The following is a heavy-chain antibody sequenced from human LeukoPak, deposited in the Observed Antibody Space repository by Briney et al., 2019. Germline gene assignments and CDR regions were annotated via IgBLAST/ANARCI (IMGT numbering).Heavy chain of an antibody. Sequence: GGSLRLSCVASGFTFSSDAMSWVRQPPGKWLEWVSVISGSGDSIYYANSVKGRFTISRDNSKNTLYLQMNSLRAEDTAVYYCAKDYWEWSRVSWGQGTLVTVSS. D-gene: IGHD3-3*01. CDR3: AKDYWEWSRVS. J-gene: IGHJ5*02. CDR2: ISGSGDSI. V-gene: IGHV3-23*01. CDR1: GFTFSSDA.